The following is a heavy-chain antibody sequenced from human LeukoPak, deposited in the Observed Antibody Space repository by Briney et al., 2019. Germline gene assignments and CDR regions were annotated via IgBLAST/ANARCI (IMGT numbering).Heavy chain of an antibody. CDR3: AREGRPGYYYGMDV. V-gene: IGHV4-61*01. CDR2: IYYSGST. CDR1: GGSISSSSYY. Sequence: PSETLSLTCTVSGGSISSSSYYWSWIRQPPGKGLEWIGYIYYSGSTNYNPSLKSRVTISVDTSKNQFSLKLSSVTAADTAVYYCAREGRPGYYYGMDVWGQGTTVTVSS. J-gene: IGHJ6*02.